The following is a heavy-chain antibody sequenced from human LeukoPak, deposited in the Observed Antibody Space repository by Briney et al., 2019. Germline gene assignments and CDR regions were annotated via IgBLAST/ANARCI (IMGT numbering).Heavy chain of an antibody. J-gene: IGHJ4*02. CDR2: IIPIFGTA. D-gene: IGHD3-3*01. V-gene: IGHV1-69*13. Sequence: SVKVSCKASGGTFSSYAISWVRQAPGQGLEWMGGIIPIFGTANYAQKFQARVTITADESTSTAYMELSSLRSDDTAVYYCAREGSGYTPDYWGQGTLVTVSS. CDR3: AREGSGYTPDY. CDR1: GGTFSSYA.